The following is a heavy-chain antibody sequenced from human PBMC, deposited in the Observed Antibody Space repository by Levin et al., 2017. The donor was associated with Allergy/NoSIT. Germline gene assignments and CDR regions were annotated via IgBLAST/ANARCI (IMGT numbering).Heavy chain of an antibody. CDR3: VRERIKTYYDFWSGYNLRDY. V-gene: IGHV4-34*01. D-gene: IGHD3-3*01. CDR1: GGSFSGYY. CDR2: INHSGSP. J-gene: IGHJ4*02. Sequence: SETLSLTCAVYGGSFSGYYWSWIRQPPGKGLEWIGEINHSGSPNYNPSLKSRVTISIDTSKNQFSLTLTSVTAADTAVYYCVRERIKTYYDFWSGYNLRDYWGQGTLVTISS.